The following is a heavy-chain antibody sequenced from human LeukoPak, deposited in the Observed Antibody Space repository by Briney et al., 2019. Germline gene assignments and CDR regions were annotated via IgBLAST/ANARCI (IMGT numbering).Heavy chain of an antibody. CDR3: ARDPVTTPEYFQH. CDR1: GGSISSGDYY. V-gene: IGHV4-30-4*01. CDR2: IYYSGST. J-gene: IGHJ1*01. Sequence: SETLSLTCTVSGGSISSGDYYWSWIRQPPGKGLEWIGYIYYSGSTYYNPSLKNRVTISVDTSKNQFSLKLSSVTAADTAVYYCARDPVTTPEYFQHWGQGTLVTVSS. D-gene: IGHD4-17*01.